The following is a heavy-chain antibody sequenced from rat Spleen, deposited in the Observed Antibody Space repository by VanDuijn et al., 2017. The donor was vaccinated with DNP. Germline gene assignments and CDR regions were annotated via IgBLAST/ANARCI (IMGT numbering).Heavy chain of an antibody. D-gene: IGHD1-12*02. J-gene: IGHJ3*01. Sequence: EVQLVESGGGLVQPGRSMKLSCAASGFTFSSFAMAWVRQAPTKGLEWVASISYDGSDTYYRDSVKGRFVISRVNAENTVYLQMDSLRSEDTATYYCTRPDYYDGSYYYGWFAYWGQGTLVTVSS. CDR3: TRPDYYDGSYYYGWFAY. CDR1: GFTFSSFA. CDR2: ISYDGSDT. V-gene: IGHV5-29*01.